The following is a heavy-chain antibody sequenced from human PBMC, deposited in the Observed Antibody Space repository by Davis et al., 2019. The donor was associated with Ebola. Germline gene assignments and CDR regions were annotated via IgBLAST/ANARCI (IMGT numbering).Heavy chain of an antibody. V-gene: IGHV4-59*01. Sequence: SETLSLTCTVSGGSISSYYWSWIRQPPGKGLAWIGYIYYSGSTNYNPSLKSRVTISVDTSKNQFSLKLSSVTAADTAVYYCARETTVTTFGYYGMDVWGQGTTVTVSS. D-gene: IGHD4-17*01. J-gene: IGHJ6*02. CDR1: GGSISSYY. CDR3: ARETTVTTFGYYGMDV. CDR2: IYYSGST.